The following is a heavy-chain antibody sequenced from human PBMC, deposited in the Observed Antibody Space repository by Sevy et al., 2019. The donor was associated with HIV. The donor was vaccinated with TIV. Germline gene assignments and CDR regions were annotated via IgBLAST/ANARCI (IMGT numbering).Heavy chain of an antibody. CDR3: AREAVASRSGPWKADYYYAGMDV. D-gene: IGHD6-19*01. CDR2: IKQDGNEK. CDR1: GFIFSDYW. J-gene: IGHJ6*02. V-gene: IGHV3-7*01. Sequence: GGSLRLSCVASGFIFSDYWMTWVRQAPGKGLEWVANIKQDGNEKYYMDSAKGRFTISRDNTKNSVYLQVNSLRAEDTAVYYCAREAVASRSGPWKADYYYAGMDVWGQGTTVTVSS.